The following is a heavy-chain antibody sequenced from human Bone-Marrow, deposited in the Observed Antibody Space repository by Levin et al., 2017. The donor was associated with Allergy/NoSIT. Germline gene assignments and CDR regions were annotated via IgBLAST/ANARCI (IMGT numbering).Heavy chain of an antibody. J-gene: IGHJ4*02. CDR3: TRPSATASSGTPESHDY. CDR1: GFTFSGSA. D-gene: IGHD2-2*01. V-gene: IGHV3-73*01. CDR2: IRSKANSYAT. Sequence: GGSLRLPCAASGFTFSGSAMHWVRQASGKGLEWVGRIRSKANSYATAYAASVKGRFTISRDDSKNTAYLQMNSLKTEDTAVYYCTRPSATASSGTPESHDYWGQGTLVTVSS.